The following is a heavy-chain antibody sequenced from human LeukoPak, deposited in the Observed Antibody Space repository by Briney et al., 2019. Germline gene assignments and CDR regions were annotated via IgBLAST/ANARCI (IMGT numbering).Heavy chain of an antibody. Sequence: GGSLRLSCAASGFTFSSYSMNWVRQAPGKGLEWVSYISSSSSTIYYADSVKGRFTISRDNAKNSLYLQMNSLRAEDTAVYYCARDSSYYDFWSGYYFDYWGQGTRVTVSS. CDR3: ARDSSYYDFWSGYYFDY. CDR1: GFTFSSYS. J-gene: IGHJ4*02. CDR2: ISSSSSTI. V-gene: IGHV3-48*01. D-gene: IGHD3-3*01.